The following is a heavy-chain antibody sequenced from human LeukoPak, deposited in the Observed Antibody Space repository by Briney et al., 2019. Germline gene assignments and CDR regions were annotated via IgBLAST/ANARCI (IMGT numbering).Heavy chain of an antibody. CDR1: GFTFTSYA. J-gene: IGHJ4*02. CDR3: ARVVAAAGGIDY. CDR2: IIPIFGTA. D-gene: IGHD6-13*01. Sequence: ASVKVSCKASGFTFTSYAINWVRQAPGQGLEWMGGIIPIFGTANYAQKFQGRVTITADKSTSTAYMELSSLRSEDTAVYYCARVVAAAGGIDYWGQGTLVTVSS. V-gene: IGHV1-69*06.